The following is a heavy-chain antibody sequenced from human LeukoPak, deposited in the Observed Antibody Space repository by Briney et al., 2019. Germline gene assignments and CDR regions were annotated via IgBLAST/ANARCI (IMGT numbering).Heavy chain of an antibody. Sequence: SLRLSCAASGLRFDAHAMHWVRQAPAKGLEWVSGISCNSGSVGYADSVRGRFIVSRDNARNLLYLQMNSLRAGDTALYFCAKAPYYDFNYSMDVWGQGTTVIVSS. CDR3: AKAPYYDFNYSMDV. J-gene: IGHJ6*02. D-gene: IGHD3-3*01. CDR2: ISCNSGSV. V-gene: IGHV3-9*01. CDR1: GLRFDAHA.